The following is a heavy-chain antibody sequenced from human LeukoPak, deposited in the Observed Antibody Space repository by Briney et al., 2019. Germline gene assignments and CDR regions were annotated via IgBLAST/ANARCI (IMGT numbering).Heavy chain of an antibody. D-gene: IGHD4-23*01. CDR1: GSNLPDYA. V-gene: IGHV3-9*01. CDR2: IYWLSQRI. CDR3: GKDTSPGGLDS. Sequence: TGGSLRLSCVFSGSNLPDYAMHWVRQAPGKGLEWVSGIYWLSQRIDYADSVKGRLTVSRDNAKNSLFLQMNSLRPEDTALYYCGKDTSPGGLDSWGRGTMVIGSS. J-gene: IGHJ4*02.